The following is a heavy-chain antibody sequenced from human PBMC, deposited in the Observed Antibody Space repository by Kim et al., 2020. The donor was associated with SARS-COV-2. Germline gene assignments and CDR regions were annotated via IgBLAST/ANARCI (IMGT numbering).Heavy chain of an antibody. D-gene: IGHD1-26*01. J-gene: IGHJ4*02. CDR3: AKENGSYEEGTWYFDY. Sequence: LKGRFTLSRDNPKNTLYRQMNSLRAEDTAVYYCAKENGSYEEGTWYFDYWGQGTLVTVSS. V-gene: IGHV3-23*01.